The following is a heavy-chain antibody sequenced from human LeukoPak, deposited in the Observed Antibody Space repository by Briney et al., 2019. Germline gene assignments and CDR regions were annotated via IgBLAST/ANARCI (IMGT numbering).Heavy chain of an antibody. CDR2: IWYDGSNK. D-gene: IGHD3-22*01. Sequence: GGSLRLSCAASGFTFSSYGMHWVRQAPGKGLEWVAVIWYDGSNKYYADSVKGRFTISRDNSKNTLYLQMNSLRAEDTAVYYCARESTYYYDSSGYYSIEYFQHWGQGTLVTVSS. V-gene: IGHV3-33*01. CDR3: ARESTYYYDSSGYYSIEYFQH. J-gene: IGHJ1*01. CDR1: GFTFSSYG.